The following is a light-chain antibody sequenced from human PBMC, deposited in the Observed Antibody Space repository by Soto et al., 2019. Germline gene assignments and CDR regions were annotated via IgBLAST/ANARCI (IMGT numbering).Light chain of an antibody. CDR3: QHFKSFPIT. V-gene: IGKV3-15*01. CDR2: GAS. CDR1: QSVSSN. J-gene: IGKJ5*01. Sequence: EIVMTQSPATLSVSPGERSTLSCRASQSVSSNLAWYQQKPGQAPRLLIYGASTRATGIPARFSGSGSGTEFTLTISSLQSEDFATYYCQHFKSFPITFGQGTRLEIK.